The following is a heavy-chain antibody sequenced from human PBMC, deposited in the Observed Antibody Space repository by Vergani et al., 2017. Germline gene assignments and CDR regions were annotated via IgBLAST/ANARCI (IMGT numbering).Heavy chain of an antibody. CDR1: GFTFSSYA. CDR2: ISGSGGST. J-gene: IGHJ6*01. D-gene: IGHD3-10*01. V-gene: IGHV3-23*01. Sequence: EVQLLESGGGLVQPGGSLRLSCAASGFTFSSYAMSWVRQAPGKGLEWVSAISGSGGSTYYADSVKGRFTICRDNSKNTLYLQMNSMIAEHTAVYYCAKDGGDIGARGVDEFNECMDGGGGGPAVAVYS. CDR3: AKDGGDIGARGVDEFNECMDG.